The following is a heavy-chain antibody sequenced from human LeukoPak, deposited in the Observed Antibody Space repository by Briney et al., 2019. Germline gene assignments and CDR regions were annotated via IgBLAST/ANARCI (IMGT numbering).Heavy chain of an antibody. Sequence: ASVKASCKASGYTFTGYYMHWVRQAPGQGLEWMGWINPNSGGTNYAQKFQGRVTMTRDTSISTAYMELSRLRSDDTAVYYCARDLTIVVVIGFDYWGQGTLVTVSS. D-gene: IGHD3-22*01. CDR2: INPNSGGT. V-gene: IGHV1-2*02. J-gene: IGHJ4*02. CDR1: GYTFTGYY. CDR3: ARDLTIVVVIGFDY.